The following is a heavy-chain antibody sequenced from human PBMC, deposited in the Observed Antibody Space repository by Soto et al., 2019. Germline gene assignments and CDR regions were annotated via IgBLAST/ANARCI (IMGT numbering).Heavy chain of an antibody. J-gene: IGHJ4*02. D-gene: IGHD5-18*01. Sequence: HPGGSLRLSCAASGFTFSSYAMSWVRQAPGKGLEWVSVISGSGGSTYYADSVKGRFTISRDNSKNTLYLQMNSLRAEDTAVYYCARGRLDTAMVPIDYWGQGTLVTVSS. V-gene: IGHV3-23*01. CDR3: ARGRLDTAMVPIDY. CDR1: GFTFSSYA. CDR2: ISGSGGST.